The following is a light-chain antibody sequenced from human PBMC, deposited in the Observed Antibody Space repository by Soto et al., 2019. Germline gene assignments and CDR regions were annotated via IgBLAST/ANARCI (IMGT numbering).Light chain of an antibody. CDR1: SSDVGGHNY. CDR2: SVS. J-gene: IGLJ1*01. CDR3: CSYAGSYTYV. V-gene: IGLV2-11*01. Sequence: QAVLTQPRSVSGSPGQSVTISCTGTSSDVGGHNYVSWYQQHPGKAPKLMISSVSKRPSGVPDRFPGSKSGNTASLTISGLQAEDEADYYCCSYAGSYTYVFGTGTKAPVL.